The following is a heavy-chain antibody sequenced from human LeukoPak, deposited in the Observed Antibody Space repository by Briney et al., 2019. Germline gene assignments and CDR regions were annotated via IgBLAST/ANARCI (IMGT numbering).Heavy chain of an antibody. CDR2: ISSSGSTT. V-gene: IGHV3-11*01. CDR3: ARVPRSGGSIDY. D-gene: IGHD6-19*01. CDR1: GXXXXXXX. J-gene: IGHJ4*02. Sequence: GGSLRLSCAASGXXXXXXXXXXXXXXXXXXXXXVSYISSSGSTTHYADSVKGRFTISRDNAKNSLYVQMNNLRAEDTAVYYCARVPRSGGSIDYWGQGTLVTVSS.